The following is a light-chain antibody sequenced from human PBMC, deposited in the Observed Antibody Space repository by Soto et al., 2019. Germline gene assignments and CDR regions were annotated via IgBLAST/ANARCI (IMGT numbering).Light chain of an antibody. CDR1: QSVSNDF. Sequence: EIVMTQSPATLSVSPGERATLSCRASQSVSNDFLAWYQQKPGQAPRLLIYGASSRATGIPDRFSGTGSETDFTLTISRLEPEDFAVYYCQQYDNSPITFGQGTRLE. V-gene: IGKV3-20*01. J-gene: IGKJ5*01. CDR3: QQYDNSPIT. CDR2: GAS.